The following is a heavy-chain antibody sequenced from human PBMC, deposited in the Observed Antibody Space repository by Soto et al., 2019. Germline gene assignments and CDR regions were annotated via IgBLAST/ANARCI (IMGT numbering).Heavy chain of an antibody. D-gene: IGHD5-18*01. Sequence: QVQLQESGPGLMKPSETLSLTCTVSGVSISSYYWSWIRQPAGKGLEWIGRIYTSENAHYNPSLKSRVTMSLDTSKNHFSLNLSSVTAADTAVYYCATISYVGGTDYWGLGTLVTVSS. CDR2: IYTSENA. CDR3: ATISYVGGTDY. V-gene: IGHV4-4*07. J-gene: IGHJ4*02. CDR1: GVSISSYY.